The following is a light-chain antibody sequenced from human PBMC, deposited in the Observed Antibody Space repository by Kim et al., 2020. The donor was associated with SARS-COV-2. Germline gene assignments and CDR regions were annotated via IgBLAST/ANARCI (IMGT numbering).Light chain of an antibody. CDR2: DVS. J-gene: IGKJ4*01. V-gene: IGKV3-20*01. CDR1: QSIPSNY. Sequence: EIVLTQSPGTMSLSPGERATLSCRASQSIPSNYLAWYQQKPGQAPRLVISDVSSRATGIPDRFSGSGSGTDFTLSISRLEPEDFAVYYCQQLNTSPLTFGGGTKVDIK. CDR3: QQLNTSPLT.